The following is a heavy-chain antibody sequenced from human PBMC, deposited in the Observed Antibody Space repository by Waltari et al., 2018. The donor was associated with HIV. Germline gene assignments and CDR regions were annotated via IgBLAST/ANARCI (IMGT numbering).Heavy chain of an antibody. CDR3: ARHGNYGDYVFDP. CDR2: INHSGST. J-gene: IGHJ5*02. CDR1: GGSLSGYY. D-gene: IGHD4-17*01. V-gene: IGHV4-34*01. Sequence: QVQLQQWGAGLLKPSETLPLTCAVYGGSLSGYYWSWTRQPPGKGLEWLVEINHSGSTNYNPSLKSRVTISVDTSKNQFSLKLSSVTAADTAVYYCARHGNYGDYVFDPWGQGTLVTVSS.